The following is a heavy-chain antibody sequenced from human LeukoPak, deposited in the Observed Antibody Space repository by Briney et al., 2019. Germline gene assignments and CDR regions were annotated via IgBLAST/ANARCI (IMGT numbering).Heavy chain of an antibody. Sequence: GGSLRLSCAASGFTFSNYAMHWVRQAPGKGLEWVSLISADGGSTFSADSVKGRFSISRDNSKNSLYLQMNSLRSEDTAMYYCAKESGKFDYWGQGTLVAVSS. CDR1: GFTFSNYA. CDR2: ISADGGST. CDR3: AKESGKFDY. J-gene: IGHJ4*02. V-gene: IGHV3-43*02.